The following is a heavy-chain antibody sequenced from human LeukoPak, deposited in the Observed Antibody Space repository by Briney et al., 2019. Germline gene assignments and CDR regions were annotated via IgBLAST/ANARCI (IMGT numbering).Heavy chain of an antibody. CDR2: IIPIFGTA. Sequence: SVKVSCKASGGTFTSYAISWVRQAPGQGLEWMGGIIPIFGTANYAQKFQGRVTITTDESTSTAYMELSSLRSEDTAVYYCARDMTTVTTFDYWGQGTLVTVSS. J-gene: IGHJ4*02. CDR1: GGTFTSYA. CDR3: ARDMTTVTTFDY. V-gene: IGHV1-69*05. D-gene: IGHD4-17*01.